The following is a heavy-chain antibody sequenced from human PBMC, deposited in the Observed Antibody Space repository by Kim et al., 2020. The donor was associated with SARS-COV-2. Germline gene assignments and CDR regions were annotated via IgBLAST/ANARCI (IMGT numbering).Heavy chain of an antibody. CDR3: ARRAGSSGWYFWFDP. Sequence: SETLSLTCTVSGGSISSGGYYWSWIRQHPGKGLEWIGYIYYSGSTYYNPSLKSRVTISVDTSKNQFSLKLSSVTAADTAVYYCARRAGSSGWYFWFDPWGQGTLVTVSS. V-gene: IGHV4-31*03. CDR2: IYYSGST. CDR1: GGSISSGGYY. D-gene: IGHD6-19*01. J-gene: IGHJ5*02.